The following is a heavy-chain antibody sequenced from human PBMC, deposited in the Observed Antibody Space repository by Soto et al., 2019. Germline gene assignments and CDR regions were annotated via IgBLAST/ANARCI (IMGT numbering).Heavy chain of an antibody. D-gene: IGHD5-18*01. CDR2: INHSGST. V-gene: IGHV4-34*01. CDR1: GGSFSGYY. J-gene: IGHJ4*02. CDR3: AGGGYEPDY. Sequence: PSETLSLTCAVSGGSFSGYYWSWIRQPPGKGLEWIGEINHSGSTNYNPSLKSRVTISVDTSKNQFSLKLSSVTAADTAVYYCAGGGYEPDYWGQGTLVTVSS.